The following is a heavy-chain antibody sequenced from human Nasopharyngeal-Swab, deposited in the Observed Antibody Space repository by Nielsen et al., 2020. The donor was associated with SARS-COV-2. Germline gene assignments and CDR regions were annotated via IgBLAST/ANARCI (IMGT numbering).Heavy chain of an antibody. CDR3: AKNGVGWSFDY. V-gene: IGHV4-59*08. J-gene: IGHJ4*02. D-gene: IGHD6-19*01. CDR2: ITYSGST. Sequence: SETLSLTCTVSGGSINTYYWSWIRQPPGKGLEWIGYITYSGSTTYNPSLKGRVTISIDTSKNQFSLNLNSVTAADTAVYYCAKNGVGWSFDYWGQGTLVTVSS. CDR1: GGSINTYY.